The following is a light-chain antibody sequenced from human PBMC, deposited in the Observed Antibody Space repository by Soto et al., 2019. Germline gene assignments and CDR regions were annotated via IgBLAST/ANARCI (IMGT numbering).Light chain of an antibody. CDR1: SSDVGGYTY. V-gene: IGLV2-14*01. CDR3: SSYTSSSTLYV. J-gene: IGLJ1*01. Sequence: QSVLTQPASVSGSPRQSITISCTGASSDVGGYTYVSWYQQHPGKAPKLIIYEVNNRPSGVSHRFSGSKSGNTASLTISGRQAEDEADYYCSSYTSSSTLYVFGTGTKVTVL. CDR2: EVN.